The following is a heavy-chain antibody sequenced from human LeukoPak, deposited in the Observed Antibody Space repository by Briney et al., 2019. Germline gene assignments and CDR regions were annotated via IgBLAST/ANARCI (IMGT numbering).Heavy chain of an antibody. CDR1: GFTFSSYG. D-gene: IGHD5-18*01. J-gene: IGHJ4*02. V-gene: IGHV3-30*18. Sequence: HPGGSLRLSCAASGFTFSSYGMHWVRQAPGKGLEWVAVISYDGSNKYYADSVKGRFTISRDNSKNTLYLQMNSLRAEDTAVYYCAKVKLRGYSYGWTTFDYWGQGTLVTVSS. CDR2: ISYDGSNK. CDR3: AKVKLRGYSYGWTTFDY.